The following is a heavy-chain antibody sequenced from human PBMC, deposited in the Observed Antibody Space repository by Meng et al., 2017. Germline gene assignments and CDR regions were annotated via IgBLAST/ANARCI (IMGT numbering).Heavy chain of an antibody. V-gene: IGHV1-8*01. CDR3: ARGGDYSSWDY. Sequence: VQLVQSGADVKKPGASVKVSCKPSGYLVTSYDINWIRQAPGQGLEWMGWVNPINGKTGYAQKFQGRLTMTRDTSIRTAYMELSSLKSEDTAIYYCARGGDYSSWDYWGQGTLVTVSS. CDR2: VNPINGKT. CDR1: GYLVTSYD. J-gene: IGHJ4*02. D-gene: IGHD4-11*01.